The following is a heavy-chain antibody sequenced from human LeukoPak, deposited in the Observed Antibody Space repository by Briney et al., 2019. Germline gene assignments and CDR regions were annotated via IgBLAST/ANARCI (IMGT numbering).Heavy chain of an antibody. CDR1: GGFFSGYY. J-gene: IGHJ4*02. V-gene: IGHV4-34*01. CDR3: ASTDQYSSSSGTNFDY. Sequence: QTSETLSLTCAVYGGFFSGYYWSWIRQPPGNGLEWIWEINHSGTTTYNPSLKSRVTISVDTSKNQFSLKLSSVTAADTAVDYCASTDQYSSSSGTNFDYWGQGTLVTVSS. CDR2: INHSGTT. D-gene: IGHD6-6*01.